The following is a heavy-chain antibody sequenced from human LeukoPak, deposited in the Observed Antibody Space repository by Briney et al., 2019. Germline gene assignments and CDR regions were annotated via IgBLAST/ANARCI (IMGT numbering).Heavy chain of an antibody. V-gene: IGHV4-31*03. CDR3: ARGAAGYSYG. CDR1: GGSISSGGYY. Sequence: SETLSLTCTVSGGSISSGGYYWSWIRQHPGKGLEWIGYIYYSGSTYYNPSLKSRVTISIDTSKNQFSLRLSSVTAADTAVYYCARGAAGYSYGWGQGTLVTVSS. J-gene: IGHJ4*02. D-gene: IGHD5-18*01. CDR2: IYYSGST.